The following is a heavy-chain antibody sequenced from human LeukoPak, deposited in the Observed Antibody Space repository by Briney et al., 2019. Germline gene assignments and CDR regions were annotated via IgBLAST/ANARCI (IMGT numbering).Heavy chain of an antibody. CDR3: ARLRVAVAEN. CDR2: IYHSGST. Sequence: SETLSLTCAVSGYSISSGYYWGWIRQPPGKGLEWIGSIYHSGSTYYNPSLKSRVTISVDTSKNQFSLKLSPVTAADTAVYYCARLRVAVAENWGQGTLVTVSS. D-gene: IGHD6-19*01. V-gene: IGHV4-38-2*01. J-gene: IGHJ4*02. CDR1: GYSISSGYY.